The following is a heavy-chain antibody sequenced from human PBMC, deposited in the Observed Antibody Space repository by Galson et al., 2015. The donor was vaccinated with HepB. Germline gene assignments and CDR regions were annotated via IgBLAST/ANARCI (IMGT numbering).Heavy chain of an antibody. CDR3: ARVRPCSSTSCFPFDAFHI. Sequence: SVKVSCKDSGYTFTNYDINWVRQATGQGLEWMGWMNPNSGTTGYAQKFQGRLTMTRSTSISTAYMELSSLRSEDTAVYYCARVRPCSSTSCFPFDAFHIWGQGTVVTVSS. J-gene: IGHJ3*02. V-gene: IGHV1-8*01. CDR1: GYTFTNYD. CDR2: MNPNSGTT. D-gene: IGHD2-2*01.